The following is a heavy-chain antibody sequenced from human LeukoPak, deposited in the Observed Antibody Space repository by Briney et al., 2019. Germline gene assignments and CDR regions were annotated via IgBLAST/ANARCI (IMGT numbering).Heavy chain of an antibody. J-gene: IGHJ1*01. D-gene: IGHD3-22*01. V-gene: IGHV4-59*11. Sequence: SETLSLTCTVSGGSISIHYWSWIRQPPGKGLEWIGYIYYSGSTNYNPSLKSRVTISVDPSKYHCSLKLSSVTAADTAVYYCARKTYYYDSRGYFAAEYFQHWGQGTLVTVSS. CDR2: IYYSGST. CDR1: GGSISIHY. CDR3: ARKTYYYDSRGYFAAEYFQH.